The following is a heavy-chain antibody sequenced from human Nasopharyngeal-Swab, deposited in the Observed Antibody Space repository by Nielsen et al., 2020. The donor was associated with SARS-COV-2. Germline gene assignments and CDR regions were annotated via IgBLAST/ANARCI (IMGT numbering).Heavy chain of an antibody. J-gene: IGHJ4*02. CDR1: GFTFSTYA. CDR2: ISGSGGST. Sequence: GESLKISCGASGFTFSTYAMNWVRQAPGKGLEWVSGISGSGGSTYYADSVKGRFTISRDNSKNTLYLQMNSLRAEDTAVYYCAKAIAARPPLSYWGQGTLVTVSS. D-gene: IGHD6-6*01. V-gene: IGHV3-23*01. CDR3: AKAIAARPPLSY.